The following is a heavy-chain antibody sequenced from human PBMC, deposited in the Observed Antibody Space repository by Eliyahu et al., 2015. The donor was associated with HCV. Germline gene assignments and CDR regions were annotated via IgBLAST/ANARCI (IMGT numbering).Heavy chain of an antibody. CDR3: ARDGTAAAIKGSGLIDS. Sequence: QVELVDSGGGVVQPGRSLRLSCAASGXTFXSYGMHWVRQAPGKGLXWVAVIWYDGSNQYYADSVKGRFTISRDHSKNILSLQMNSLRAEDTAVYYCARDGTAAAIKGSGLIDSWGQGTLVTVSS. CDR2: IWYDGSNQ. CDR1: GXTFXSYG. J-gene: IGHJ4*02. V-gene: IGHV3-33*01. D-gene: IGHD6-13*01.